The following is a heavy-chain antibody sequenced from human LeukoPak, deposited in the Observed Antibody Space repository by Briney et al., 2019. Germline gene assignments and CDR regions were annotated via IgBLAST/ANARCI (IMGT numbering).Heavy chain of an antibody. CDR2: IFPGDSDI. CDR1: GYKFTSYW. V-gene: IGHV5-51*01. CDR3: ASRSFSGHDWGFGMDV. J-gene: IGHJ6*02. Sequence: GESLMISCQGSGYKFTSYWIGWVRQMPGKGLEWMGIIFPGDSDIRYSPSFQGQVTISADKSISTAYVQWSSLKASDTAMYYCASRSFSGHDWGFGMDVWGQGNPGHRLL. D-gene: IGHD7-27*01.